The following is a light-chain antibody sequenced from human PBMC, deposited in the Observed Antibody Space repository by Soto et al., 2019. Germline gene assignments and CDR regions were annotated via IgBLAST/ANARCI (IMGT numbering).Light chain of an antibody. Sequence: DIVLTQSPATLYLSPGERVTLSCRASQSVGSFLAWYQHKPGQAPRLLIYGASNRATGIPARFSGSGSGTDFSLTISSLEPEDFAVYYCQQRSNWPPPTFGQGTRLEIK. CDR3: QQRSNWPPPT. CDR2: GAS. CDR1: QSVGSF. V-gene: IGKV3-11*01. J-gene: IGKJ5*01.